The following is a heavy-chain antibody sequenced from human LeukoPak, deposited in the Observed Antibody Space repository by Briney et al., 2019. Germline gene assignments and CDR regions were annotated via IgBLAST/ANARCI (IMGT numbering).Heavy chain of an antibody. Sequence: SVKVSCKASGSTFTSSAMQWVRQARGQRLEWIGWIVVGSGNTNYAQKFQERVTITRDMSTSTAYMELSSLRSEDTAVYYCAADTCYDFWSGPPALLHWGQGTLVTVSS. D-gene: IGHD3-3*01. J-gene: IGHJ4*02. CDR3: AADTCYDFWSGPPALLH. V-gene: IGHV1-58*02. CDR2: IVVGSGNT. CDR1: GSTFTSSA.